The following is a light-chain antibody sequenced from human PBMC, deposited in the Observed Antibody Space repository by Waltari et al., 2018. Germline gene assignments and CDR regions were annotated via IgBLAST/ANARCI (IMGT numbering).Light chain of an antibody. Sequence: SYELTQPSSVSLSPGQTANTTCPGNVLPTKYGRWLQQKPGQAPMLLIYRDNARPSGIPERFSGSSSGTTVTLTISGAHVEDEADYYCYSVSANSWVFGGGTRLTVL. V-gene: IGLV3-27*01. CDR1: VLPTKY. CDR3: YSVSANSWV. CDR2: RDN. J-gene: IGLJ3*02.